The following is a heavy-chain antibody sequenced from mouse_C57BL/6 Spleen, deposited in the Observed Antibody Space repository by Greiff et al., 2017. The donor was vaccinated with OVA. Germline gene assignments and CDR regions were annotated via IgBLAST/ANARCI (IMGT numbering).Heavy chain of an antibody. D-gene: IGHD1-1*01. CDR1: GYTFTSYW. CDR3: ARTTVVATGAMDY. J-gene: IGHJ4*01. Sequence: QVQLKQSGAELVRPGSSVKLSCKASGYTFTSYWMHWVKQRPIQGLEWIGNIDPSDSETHYNQKFKDKATLTVDKSSSTAYMQLSSLTSEDSAVYYCARTTVVATGAMDYWGQGTSVTVSS. V-gene: IGHV1-52*01. CDR2: IDPSDSET.